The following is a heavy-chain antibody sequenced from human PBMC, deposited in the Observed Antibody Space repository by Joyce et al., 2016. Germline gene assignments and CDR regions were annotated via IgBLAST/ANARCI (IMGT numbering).Heavy chain of an antibody. CDR3: ARVKL. V-gene: IGHV3-30*01. D-gene: IGHD1-1*01. CDR2: ISYDGSTR. CDR1: GFILRTYA. Sequence: QVQLVESGGGVAQPGRSLRLSCAASGFILRTYAMHWVRQAPGKGLEGLAFISYDGSTREYADSERDRFTVPRDNSKNTLYPKMNSQGLEDTAIYYCARVKLWGQGPLVSVSS. J-gene: IGHJ4*02.